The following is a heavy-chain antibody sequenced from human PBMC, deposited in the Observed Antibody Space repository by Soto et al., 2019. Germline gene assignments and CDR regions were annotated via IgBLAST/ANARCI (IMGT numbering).Heavy chain of an antibody. CDR3: AKVYSSSWYSSYYYYGMDV. V-gene: IGHV3-23*01. J-gene: IGHJ6*02. Sequence: PGGSLRLSCASSGLTFSSYAMSLVRQAPGKGLEWVSAISGSGGSTYYADSVKGRFTISRDNSKNTLYLQMNSLRAEDTAVYYCAKVYSSSWYSSYYYYGMDVWGQGTTVTVSS. CDR2: ISGSGGST. CDR1: GLTFSSYA. D-gene: IGHD6-13*01.